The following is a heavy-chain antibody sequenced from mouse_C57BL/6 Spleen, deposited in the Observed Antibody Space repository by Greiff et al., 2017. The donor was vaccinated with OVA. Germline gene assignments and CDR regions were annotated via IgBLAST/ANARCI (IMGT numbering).Heavy chain of an antibody. Sequence: QVQLQQPGAELVKPGASVKMSCKASGYTFTSYWITWVKQRPGQGLEWIGDIYPGSGSTNYNEKLKSKATLTVDTSSSTAYMQLSNLTSEDSAVYYCARYGTGHYAMDYWGQGTSVTVSS. CDR1: GYTFTSYW. CDR2: IYPGSGST. D-gene: IGHD4-1*01. J-gene: IGHJ4*01. V-gene: IGHV1-55*01. CDR3: ARYGTGHYAMDY.